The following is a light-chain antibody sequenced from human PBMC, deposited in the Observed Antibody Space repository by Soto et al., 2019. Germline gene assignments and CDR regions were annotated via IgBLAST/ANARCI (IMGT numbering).Light chain of an antibody. CDR1: QNINNY. J-gene: IGKJ5*01. CDR2: DAS. CDR3: QQYENLPT. Sequence: DIHMTQSPSSRSASVGDRVTITCQASQNINNYLNWYQQKPGRAPKLLIYDASNLEAGVPSRFRGSGSGTDFTFTISRLQPEDIATYYCQQYENLPTFGQGTRLAIK. V-gene: IGKV1-33*01.